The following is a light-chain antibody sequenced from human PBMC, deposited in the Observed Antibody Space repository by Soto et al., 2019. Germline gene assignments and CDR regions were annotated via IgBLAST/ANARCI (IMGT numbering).Light chain of an antibody. Sequence: EIVLTQSPGNLSLSPGERATLSCRASQSVSSSYLAWYQQKPGQAPRLLIYGASSRATGIPDRFSGSGSGTDFTLTISRLEPEDFAVYYCQQYGSSPLTFGGGTKWIS. CDR2: GAS. CDR1: QSVSSSY. V-gene: IGKV3-20*01. J-gene: IGKJ4*01. CDR3: QQYGSSPLT.